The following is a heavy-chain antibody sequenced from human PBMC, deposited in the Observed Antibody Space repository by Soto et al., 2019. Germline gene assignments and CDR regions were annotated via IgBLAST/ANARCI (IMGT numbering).Heavy chain of an antibody. V-gene: IGHV4-4*07. CDR2: IHSSGST. CDR1: GGSMNSYH. J-gene: IGHJ5*02. Sequence: LSLTCTVPGGSMNSYHWSWIRQPAGKGLEWIGHIHSSGSTNYNPSLKGRVTMSVDTSKNQFSLRLMSVTAADTAVYYCARDQGVAAAGITWFDPWGQGSLVTVSS. CDR3: ARDQGVAAAGITWFDP. D-gene: IGHD6-13*01.